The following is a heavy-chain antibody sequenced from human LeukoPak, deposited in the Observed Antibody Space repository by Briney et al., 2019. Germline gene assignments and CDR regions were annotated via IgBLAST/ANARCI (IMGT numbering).Heavy chain of an antibody. Sequence: SETLSLTCTVSGGSISSHYWSWIRQPAGKGLEWIGRIYTSGSTNYNPSLKSRVTMSVDTSKNQFSLKLSSVTAADTAVYYCARSITGPGAYYYYMDVWGKGTTVTVSS. CDR1: GGSISSHY. J-gene: IGHJ6*03. CDR2: IYTSGST. D-gene: IGHD1-20*01. CDR3: ARSITGPGAYYYYMDV. V-gene: IGHV4-4*07.